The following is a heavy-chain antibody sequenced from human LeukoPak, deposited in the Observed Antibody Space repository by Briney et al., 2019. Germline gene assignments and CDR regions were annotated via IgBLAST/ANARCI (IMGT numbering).Heavy chain of an antibody. D-gene: IGHD4-17*01. CDR3: VKDSSVPYGITE. CDR2: ISPSDGNT. CDR1: GFTFSKYA. J-gene: IGHJ4*02. Sequence: SGGSLRLSCAASGFTFSKYAMSWVRQAPGKGLEWVSAISPSDGNTFHADSVKGRFTISRDNSKNTLSLQMNSLRAEDTALYYCVKDSSVPYGITEWGQGTLVTVSS. V-gene: IGHV3-23*01.